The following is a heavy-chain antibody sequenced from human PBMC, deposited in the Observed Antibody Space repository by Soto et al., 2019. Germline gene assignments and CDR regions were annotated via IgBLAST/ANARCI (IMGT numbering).Heavy chain of an antibody. CDR1: GYTFTRYA. CDR2: INAGNGNT. J-gene: IGHJ6*02. Sequence: QVQLVQSGAEVKKPGASVKVSCKASGYTFTRYAMHWVRQAPGQRLEWMGWINAGNGNTKYSQKFQGRVTITRDTSANTAYMELSSLRSEDTAVYYCASSNIAAAPYGMDVWGQGTTVTVSS. V-gene: IGHV1-3*01. D-gene: IGHD6-13*01. CDR3: ASSNIAAAPYGMDV.